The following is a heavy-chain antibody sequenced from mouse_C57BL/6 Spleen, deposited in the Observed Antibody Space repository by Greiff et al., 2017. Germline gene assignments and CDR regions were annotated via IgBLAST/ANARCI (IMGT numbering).Heavy chain of an antibody. Sequence: EVQGVESGGGLVQPGGSLSLSCAASGFTFTDYYMSWVRQPPGQALEWLGFIRNKANGYTTEYSASVKGRFTISRDNSQSILYLQMNALRAEDSATYYCARSGGSSYWYFEVWGTGTTVTVSS. CDR1: GFTFTDYY. CDR2: IRNKANGYTT. CDR3: ARSGGSSYWYFEV. D-gene: IGHD1-1*01. V-gene: IGHV7-3*01. J-gene: IGHJ1*03.